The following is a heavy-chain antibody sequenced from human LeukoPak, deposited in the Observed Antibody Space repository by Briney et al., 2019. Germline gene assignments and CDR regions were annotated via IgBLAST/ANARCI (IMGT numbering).Heavy chain of an antibody. CDR1: GFTFSSYA. CDR3: AKDYYYDSSGYSPFDY. D-gene: IGHD3-22*01. J-gene: IGHJ4*02. CDR2: ISGSGGST. V-gene: IGHV3-23*01. Sequence: PGGSLRLSCAASGFTFSSYAMSWVRQAPGKGLEWVSAISGSGGSTYYADSVKGRFTISRDNSKNTLYLQMNSLRAEDTAVYYCAKDYYYDSSGYSPFDYWGQVTLVTVSS.